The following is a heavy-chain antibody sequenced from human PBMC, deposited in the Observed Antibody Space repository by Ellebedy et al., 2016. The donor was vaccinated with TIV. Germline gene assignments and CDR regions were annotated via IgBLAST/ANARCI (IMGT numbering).Heavy chain of an antibody. CDR1: GITFSTYS. J-gene: IGHJ6*02. CDR3: ARELGSVYYGSGSYYKGPYYDGMDV. V-gene: IGHV3-48*01. CDR2: ISGSSSII. Sequence: PGGSLRLSCVASGITFSTYSMNWVRQAPGKGLEWVSYISGSSSIIYYADSVKGRFTISRDNANNTLYLQLNSLRAEDTAVDYCARELGSVYYGSGSYYKGPYYDGMDVWGQGTTVTVSS. D-gene: IGHD3-10*01.